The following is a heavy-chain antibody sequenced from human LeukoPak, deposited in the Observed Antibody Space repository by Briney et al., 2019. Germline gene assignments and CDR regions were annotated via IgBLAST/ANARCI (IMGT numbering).Heavy chain of an antibody. CDR1: GGSFSGYY. CDR2: INHSGST. CDR3: ASQYYYDSSGYDY. Sequence: PSETLSLTCAVYGGSFSGYYWSWIRQPPGKGLEWIGEINHSGSTNYNPSLKSRVTISVDTSKNQFSLKLSSVTAADTAVYYCASQYYYDSSGYDYWGQGTLVTVSS. V-gene: IGHV4-34*01. D-gene: IGHD3-22*01. J-gene: IGHJ4*02.